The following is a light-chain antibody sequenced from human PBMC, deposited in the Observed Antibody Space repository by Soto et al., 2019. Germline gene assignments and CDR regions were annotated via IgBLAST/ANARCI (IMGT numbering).Light chain of an antibody. V-gene: IGKV3D-20*02. CDR1: QTVRNNY. CDR2: DAS. CDR3: QQRGSWPPSIT. J-gene: IGKJ5*01. Sequence: EFVLTQSPGTLSLSPGERVTLSCRASQTVRNNYLAWYQQKPGQAPRLLIYDASSRATGIPDRFSGGGSGTDFTLTISRLEPEDFAVYYCQQRGSWPPSITFGQGTRLEIK.